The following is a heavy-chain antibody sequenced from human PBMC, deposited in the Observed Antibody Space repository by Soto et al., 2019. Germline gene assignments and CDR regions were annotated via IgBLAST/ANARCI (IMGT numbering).Heavy chain of an antibody. Sequence: WETLSLTCSVCGGSISTYYWTWIRQPPGKGLEWIGYIYYSGTTNYNPSLTSRVTISVSMSKNQFSLKLRSVTAADTAVYYCAREGYSSGWHDTWGQGTLVTVS. CDR2: IYYSGTT. J-gene: IGHJ5*02. CDR1: GGSISTYY. CDR3: AREGYSSGWHDT. D-gene: IGHD6-19*01. V-gene: IGHV4-59*01.